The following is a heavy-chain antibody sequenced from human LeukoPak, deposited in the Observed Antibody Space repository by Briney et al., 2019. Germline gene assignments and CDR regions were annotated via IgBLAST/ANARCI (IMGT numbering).Heavy chain of an antibody. V-gene: IGHV3-64*01. CDR2: ISSNGGST. J-gene: IGHJ4*02. Sequence: GGSLRLSCAASGFTFSSYAMHWVRQAPGKGLEYVSAISSNGGSTYYANSVKGRFTISRDNSKNTLYLQMNSLRAEDTAVYYCAKVARFFGAKVFDYWGQGTLVTVSS. D-gene: IGHD3-3*01. CDR1: GFTFSSYA. CDR3: AKVARFFGAKVFDY.